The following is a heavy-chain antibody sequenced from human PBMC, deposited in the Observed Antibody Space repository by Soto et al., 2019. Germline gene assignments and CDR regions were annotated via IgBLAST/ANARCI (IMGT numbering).Heavy chain of an antibody. CDR3: AKGYSSGWYDPVLGPLYYYYGMDV. J-gene: IGHJ6*02. V-gene: IGHV3-30*18. D-gene: IGHD6-19*01. Sequence: QVQRVDSGGGVVQPGRSLRLSCAASGFTFSSYGMHWVRQAPGKGLEWVAVISYDGSNKYYADSVKGRFTISRDNSKNTLYLQMNSLRAEDTAVYYCAKGYSSGWYDPVLGPLYYYYGMDVWGQGTTVTVSS. CDR1: GFTFSSYG. CDR2: ISYDGSNK.